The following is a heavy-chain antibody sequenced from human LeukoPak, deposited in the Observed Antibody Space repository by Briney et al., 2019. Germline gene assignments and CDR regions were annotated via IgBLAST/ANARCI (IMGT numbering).Heavy chain of an antibody. CDR2: IRYDGSNK. Sequence: GGSLRLSCAASGFTFSSYGMHWVRQAPGKGLEWVAFIRYDGSNKYYADSVKGRFTISRDNSKNTLYLQMNSLRAEDTAVYYCAKVPAAATGGFDYWGQGTLVTVSS. V-gene: IGHV3-30*02. D-gene: IGHD2-2*01. J-gene: IGHJ4*02. CDR3: AKVPAAATGGFDY. CDR1: GFTFSSYG.